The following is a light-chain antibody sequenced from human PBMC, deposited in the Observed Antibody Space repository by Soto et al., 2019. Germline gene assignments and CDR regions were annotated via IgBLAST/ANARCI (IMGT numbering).Light chain of an antibody. J-gene: IGLJ1*01. CDR3: CSYAGSSSSI. Sequence: SVLTQPASVSGSPGHSITISYTGTSSDVGTYNLVSWYQQYPGKAPRLMIYEVTKRPSGVSNRFSGSKSGNTASLTISGLQPEDEADYYCCSYAGSSSSIFGTGTKSPS. CDR1: SSDVGTYNL. V-gene: IGLV2-23*02. CDR2: EVT.